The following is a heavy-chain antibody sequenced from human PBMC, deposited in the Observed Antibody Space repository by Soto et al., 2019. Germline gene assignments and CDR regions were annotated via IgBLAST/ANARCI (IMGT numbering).Heavy chain of an antibody. CDR3: ARVHGFNSNFRLGTYNWFDP. Sequence: TLSLTCTVSGGSISSGGYYWSWIRQHPGKGLEWIGYIYYSGSTYYNPSLKSRVTISVDTSKNQFSLKLSSVTAADTAVYYCARVHGFNSNFRLGTYNWFDPWGQGTLVTVSS. V-gene: IGHV4-31*03. D-gene: IGHD4-4*01. CDR1: GGSISSGGYY. CDR2: IYYSGST. J-gene: IGHJ5*02.